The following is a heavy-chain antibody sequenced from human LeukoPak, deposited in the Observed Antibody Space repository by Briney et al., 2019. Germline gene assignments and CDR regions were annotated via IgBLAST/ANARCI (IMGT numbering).Heavy chain of an antibody. CDR2: INPNSGGT. CDR1: GYTFTGYY. D-gene: IGHD3-10*01. V-gene: IGHV1-2*06. J-gene: IGHJ5*02. Sequence: ASVKVSCKASGYTFTGYYMHWVRQAPGQGLEWMGRINPNSGGTNYAQEFQGRVTMTRDTSISTAYMELSRLRSDDTAVYYCARGTMVRGGLLGDWFDPWGQGTLVTVSS. CDR3: ARGTMVRGGLLGDWFDP.